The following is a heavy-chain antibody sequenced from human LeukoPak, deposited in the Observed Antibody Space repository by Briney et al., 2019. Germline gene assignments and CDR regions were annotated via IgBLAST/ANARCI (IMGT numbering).Heavy chain of an antibody. V-gene: IGHV3-7*01. CDR2: IKQDGIDE. D-gene: IGHD3-22*01. J-gene: IGHJ1*01. CDR3: ARCSSGYYCDHFQT. Sequence: GGSLRLSCTASGFTFSNYWMTWIRQAPGKGLEWVANIKQDGIDEYYVDSVEGRFTVSRDNTKNSLFLQMHSLRVEDTAVYYCARCSSGYYCDHFQTWGQGSLVTVSS. CDR1: GFTFSNYW.